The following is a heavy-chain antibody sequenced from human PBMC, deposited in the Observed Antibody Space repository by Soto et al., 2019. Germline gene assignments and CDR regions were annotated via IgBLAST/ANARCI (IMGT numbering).Heavy chain of an antibody. CDR1: GAAFSSYY. CDR3: AREGTTVDSYSYYGMDV. V-gene: IGHV4-59*01. CDR2: IYYSGST. D-gene: IGHD1-1*01. Sequence: PAEPLSLTCTVFGAAFSSYYWTWIPKPPGKGLEWIGYIYYSGSTNDNPSLKSRVTISVDTSKNQFSLKLSSVTAADTAVYYCAREGTTVDSYSYYGMDVWGQGTTVT. J-gene: IGHJ6*02.